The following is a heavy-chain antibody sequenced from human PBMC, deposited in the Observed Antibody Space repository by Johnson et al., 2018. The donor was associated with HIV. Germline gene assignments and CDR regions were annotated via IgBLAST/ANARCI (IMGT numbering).Heavy chain of an antibody. Sequence: VQLVESGRGVVRPGGSLRVSCAASGFTFSSYAMHWVRQAPGKGLEWVAVISYDGSNKYYADSVKGRFTISRDNAKNSLYLQMNSLRAEDTALYYCAKGGYSGSYFGFDIWGQGTLVTVSS. V-gene: IGHV3-30-3*01. D-gene: IGHD1-26*01. CDR2: ISYDGSNK. J-gene: IGHJ3*02. CDR3: AKGGYSGSYFGFDI. CDR1: GFTFSSYA.